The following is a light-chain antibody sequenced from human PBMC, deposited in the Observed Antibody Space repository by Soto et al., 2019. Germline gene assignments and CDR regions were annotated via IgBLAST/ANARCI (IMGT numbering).Light chain of an antibody. V-gene: IGKV3-15*01. CDR2: GAS. J-gene: IGKJ4*01. Sequence: EVVMTQSPDTLSVSPGERATLSCRASQSVGSSLAWYQRKPGQAPRLLIYGASTRATGIPATFSGSGFGTEFTLTISSLQSEDFAVYYCQQYNSWPLTFGGGTKVDIK. CDR1: QSVGSS. CDR3: QQYNSWPLT.